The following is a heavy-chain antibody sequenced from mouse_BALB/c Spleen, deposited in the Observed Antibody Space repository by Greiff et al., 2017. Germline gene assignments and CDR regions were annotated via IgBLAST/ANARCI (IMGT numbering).Heavy chain of an antibody. CDR2: ISSGGST. V-gene: IGHV5-6-5*01. Sequence: EVQLVESGGGLVKPGGSLKLSCAASGFTFSSYAMSWVRQTPEKRLEWVASISSGGSTYYPDSVKGRFTISRDNARNILYLQMSSLRSEDTAMYYCAREGIRLDYAMDYWGQGTSVTVSS. D-gene: IGHD4-1*01. J-gene: IGHJ4*01. CDR3: AREGIRLDYAMDY. CDR1: GFTFSSYA.